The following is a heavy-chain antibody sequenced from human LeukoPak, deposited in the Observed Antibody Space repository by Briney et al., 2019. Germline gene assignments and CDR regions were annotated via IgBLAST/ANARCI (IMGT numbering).Heavy chain of an antibody. J-gene: IGHJ2*01. Sequence: GGSLRLSCAASGFTFDGYAMHWVRQAPGKGLEWVSGISWNSGSIGYADSVKGRFTISRDNAKNSLYLQMNSLRAEDTALYYCAKVAYDYVWGSYRSDPYWYFDLWGRGTLVTVSS. V-gene: IGHV3-9*01. CDR2: ISWNSGSI. CDR3: AKVAYDYVWGSYRSDPYWYFDL. D-gene: IGHD3-16*02. CDR1: GFTFDGYA.